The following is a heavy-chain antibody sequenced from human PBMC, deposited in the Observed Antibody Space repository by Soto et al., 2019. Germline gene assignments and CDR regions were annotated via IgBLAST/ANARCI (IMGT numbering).Heavy chain of an antibody. CDR3: VREASGWYSRGSFDF. D-gene: IGHD6-19*01. Sequence: VGSLRLSCAASGFSFSNYAMNWVRQAPGKGLEWVSVISGSGGSASYADSVQGRFTISRDNSNNTPYLQMNSLRAEDTAIYSCVREASGWYSRGSFDFWGRGTMVTVSS. CDR2: ISGSGGSA. V-gene: IGHV3-23*01. CDR1: GFSFSNYA. J-gene: IGHJ3*01.